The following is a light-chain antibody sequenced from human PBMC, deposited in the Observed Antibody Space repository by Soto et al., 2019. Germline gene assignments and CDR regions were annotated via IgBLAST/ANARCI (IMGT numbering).Light chain of an antibody. V-gene: IGKV3-15*01. Sequence: EIVMTQSPATLSVSPGERATLSCRASQSVSSNLAWYQQKPGQAPRLLIYGASTRATGIPARFSGSGSGTEFNLTISSLQSEDFAVYYCQPYNNWITFGQGTRLEIK. CDR2: GAS. J-gene: IGKJ5*01. CDR1: QSVSSN. CDR3: QPYNNWIT.